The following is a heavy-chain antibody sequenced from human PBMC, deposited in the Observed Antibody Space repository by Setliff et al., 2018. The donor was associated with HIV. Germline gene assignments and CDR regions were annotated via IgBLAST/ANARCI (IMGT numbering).Heavy chain of an antibody. Sequence: GASVKVSCKASGYTFNNYYMHWVRQAPGQGLEWMGWINPNSGGTNYARKFQGRVTMTRDTSISTAYMELNSLRSDDTAVYYCATAGGRSWFDPWGPGTLVTVSS. D-gene: IGHD3-16*01. CDR3: ATAGGRSWFDP. J-gene: IGHJ5*02. V-gene: IGHV1-2*02. CDR1: GYTFNNYY. CDR2: INPNSGGT.